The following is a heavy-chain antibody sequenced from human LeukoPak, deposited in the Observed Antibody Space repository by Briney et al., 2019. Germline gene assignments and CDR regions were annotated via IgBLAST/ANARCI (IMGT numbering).Heavy chain of an antibody. V-gene: IGHV3-7*01. J-gene: IGHJ4*02. CDR2: IKTDGSET. Sequence: ANIKTDGSETYYVDSVKGRFTISRDNAKNSLFLQMNSLRAEDTAIYYCVSAIRGSPIDYWGQGTLVSVPS. D-gene: IGHD3-10*01. CDR3: VSAIRGSPIDY.